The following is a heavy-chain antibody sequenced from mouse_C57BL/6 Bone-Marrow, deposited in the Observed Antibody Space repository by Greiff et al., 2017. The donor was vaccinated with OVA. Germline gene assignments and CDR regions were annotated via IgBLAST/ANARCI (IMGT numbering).Heavy chain of an antibody. CDR3: ASWAFWYFDV. Sequence: QVQLQQPGAELVRPGASVKLSCKASGYTFTSYWMPWVKQRPGQGLEWIGVIDPADSYTNYNQKFKGKATLTVDTSSSTAYMQLSSLTSEDSAVYYCASWAFWYFDVWGTGTTVTVSS. CDR2: IDPADSYT. CDR1: GYTFTSYW. V-gene: IGHV1-59*01. D-gene: IGHD4-1*01. J-gene: IGHJ1*03.